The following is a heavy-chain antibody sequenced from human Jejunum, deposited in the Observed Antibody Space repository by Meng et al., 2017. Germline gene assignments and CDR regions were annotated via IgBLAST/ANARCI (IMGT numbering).Heavy chain of an antibody. V-gene: IGHV3-64*02. CDR1: GFTFSNYP. D-gene: IGHD7-27*01. CDR2: ILHNEESA. J-gene: IGHJ2*01. Sequence: GESLKISCAASGFTFSNYPMHWIRQAPGRGLEYVSAILHNEESAFYADSVKGRFTISRDNSKDTLYLQMGSLRDEDMAVYYCARDGWGGWHFDLRGRGTLVTVSS. CDR3: ARDGWGGWHFDL.